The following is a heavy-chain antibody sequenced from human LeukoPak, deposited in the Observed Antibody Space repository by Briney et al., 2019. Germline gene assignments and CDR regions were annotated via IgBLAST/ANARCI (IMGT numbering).Heavy chain of an antibody. CDR1: GGSISSYY. J-gene: IGHJ6*03. CDR3: ARAGSVGGYSVYYYYMDV. D-gene: IGHD3-22*01. CDR2: IYTSGST. V-gene: IGHV4-4*09. Sequence: SETLSLTCTVSGGSISSYYWSWIRQPPGKGLEWIGYIYTSGSTNYNPSLKSRVTISVDTSKNQFSLKLSSVTAADTAVYYCARAGSVGGYSVYYYYMDVWGKGTMVTVSS.